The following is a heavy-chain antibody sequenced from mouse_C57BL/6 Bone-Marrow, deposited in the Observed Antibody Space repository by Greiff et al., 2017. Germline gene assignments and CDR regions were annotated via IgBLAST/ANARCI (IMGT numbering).Heavy chain of an antibody. CDR3: ARGSWYYAMDY. V-gene: IGHV1-50*01. Sequence: VQLQQPGAELVKPGASVKLSCKASGYTFTSYWMQWVKQRPGQGLEWIGEIDPSDSYTNYNQKFKGKATLTVDTSSSTAYMQLSSLTSEDSAVYYCARGSWYYAMDYWGQGTSVTVSS. CDR2: IDPSDSYT. CDR1: GYTFTSYW. J-gene: IGHJ4*01.